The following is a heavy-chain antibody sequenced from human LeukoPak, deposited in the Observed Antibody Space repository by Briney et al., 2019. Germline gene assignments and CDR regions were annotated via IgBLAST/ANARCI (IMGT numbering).Heavy chain of an antibody. V-gene: IGHV1-69*05. CDR2: IIPIFGTA. D-gene: IGHD3-22*01. CDR1: GGTFSSYA. Sequence: ASVKVSCKASGGTFSSYAISWRRQAPGQGLEWMGGIIPIFGTANYAQKFQGRATITTDESTSTAYMELSSLRSEDTAVYYCAREAPSGRYYDSSGYSGYYYYMDVWGKGTTVTVSS. CDR3: AREAPSGRYYDSSGYSGYYYYMDV. J-gene: IGHJ6*03.